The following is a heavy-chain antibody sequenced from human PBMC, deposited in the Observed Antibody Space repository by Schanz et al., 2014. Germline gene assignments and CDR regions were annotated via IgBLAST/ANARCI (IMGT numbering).Heavy chain of an antibody. CDR3: AKNQYDDVDLSSFYFDF. V-gene: IGHV3-66*01. J-gene: IGHJ4*02. D-gene: IGHD3-10*02. Sequence: EVQLAESGGGLVQPGGSLRLSCAASTFTFSSDWMSWVRQAPGKGLEWVSFVHPGGSTYYPDSVKGRFTISRDSSKNTLYLQMNSLRPEDTAIYYCAKNQYDDVDLSSFYFDFWGQGTLVTVSS. CDR2: VHPGGST. CDR1: TFTFSSDW.